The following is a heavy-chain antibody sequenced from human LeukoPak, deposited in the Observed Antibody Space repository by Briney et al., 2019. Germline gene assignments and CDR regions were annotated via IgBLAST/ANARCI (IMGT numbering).Heavy chain of an antibody. CDR3: CSVIIDGYFDY. J-gene: IGHJ4*02. V-gene: IGHV1-46*01. CDR2: INPSGGST. CDR1: GYTFTSYY. D-gene: IGHD3-3*01. Sequence: ASVKVSCKASGYTFTSYYMHWVRQAPGQGLEWMGIINPSGGSTSYAQKFQGRVTMTRDTSTSTVYMELSSLRSEDTAVYYCCSVIIDGYFDYWGQGTLVTVSS.